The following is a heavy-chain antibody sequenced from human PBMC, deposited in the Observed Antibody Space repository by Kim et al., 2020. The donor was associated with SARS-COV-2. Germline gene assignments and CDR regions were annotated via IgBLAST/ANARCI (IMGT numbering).Heavy chain of an antibody. Sequence: SETLSLTCAVYGGSFSGYYWSWIRQPPGKGLEWIGEINHSGSTNYNPSLKSRVTISVDTSKNQFSLKLSSVTAADTAVYYCARGGFGSGSYRFDYWGQGT. D-gene: IGHD1-26*01. V-gene: IGHV4-34*01. CDR2: INHSGST. J-gene: IGHJ4*02. CDR3: ARGGFGSGSYRFDY. CDR1: GGSFSGYY.